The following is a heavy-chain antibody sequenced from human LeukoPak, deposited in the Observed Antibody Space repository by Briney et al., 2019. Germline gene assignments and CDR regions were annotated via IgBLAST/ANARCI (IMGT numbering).Heavy chain of an antibody. V-gene: IGHV3-23*01. CDR1: GFTFSSYA. J-gene: IGHJ6*03. CDR3: ARGIKRQSRGYYYYMDV. D-gene: IGHD6-25*01. CDR2: ISASGGSK. Sequence: GGSLRLSCRASGFTFSSYAVSWVRQAPGTGLEWVSGISASGGSKYYADSVKGRFTISRDNSKNTLYLQMNSLRAEDTAVYYCARGIKRQSRGYYYYMDVWGKGTTVTISS.